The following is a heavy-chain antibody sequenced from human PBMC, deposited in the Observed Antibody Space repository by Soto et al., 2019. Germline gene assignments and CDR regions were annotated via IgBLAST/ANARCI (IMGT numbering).Heavy chain of an antibody. J-gene: IGHJ4*02. D-gene: IGHD5-18*01. CDR3: ARMVVNTALGYFDC. Sequence: GYSLKISCKGSGHSFTSNWIGWVRQMPGKGLGWMGIIYPGDSDTRYSPSFQGQVTISADKSISTAYLQWSSLKASDTAMYYCARMVVNTALGYFDCWGQGTLVIVSS. CDR1: GHSFTSNW. V-gene: IGHV5-51*01. CDR2: IYPGDSDT.